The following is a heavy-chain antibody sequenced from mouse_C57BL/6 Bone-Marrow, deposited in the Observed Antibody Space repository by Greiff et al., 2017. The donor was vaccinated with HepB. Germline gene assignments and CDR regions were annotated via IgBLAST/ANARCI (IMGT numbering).Heavy chain of an antibody. Sequence: VQLVESGAELARPGASVKLSCKASGYTFTSYGISWVKQRTGQGLEWIGEIYPRSGNTYYNEKFKGKATLTADKSSSTAYMELRSLTSEDSAVDFCARDYYYGSSYVWFAYWGQGTLVTVSA. V-gene: IGHV1-81*01. D-gene: IGHD1-1*01. J-gene: IGHJ3*01. CDR1: GYTFTSYG. CDR2: IYPRSGNT. CDR3: ARDYYYGSSYVWFAY.